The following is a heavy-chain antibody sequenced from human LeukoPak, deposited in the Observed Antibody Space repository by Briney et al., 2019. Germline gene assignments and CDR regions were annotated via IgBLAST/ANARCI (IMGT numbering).Heavy chain of an antibody. V-gene: IGHV4-39*01. CDR3: GTHPITDSSAKHFDY. J-gene: IGHJ4*02. CDR2: IYYSGST. D-gene: IGHD6-19*01. CDR1: GGSISSSSYY. Sequence: SVTLSLTCTVSGGSISSSSYYWGWVRQPPGKGLEWIGSFGSIYYSGSTYYNPSLESRVTISVDTSKNQFSLKLSSVTAADTAVYYCGTHPITDSSAKHFDYWGQGTLVTVSS.